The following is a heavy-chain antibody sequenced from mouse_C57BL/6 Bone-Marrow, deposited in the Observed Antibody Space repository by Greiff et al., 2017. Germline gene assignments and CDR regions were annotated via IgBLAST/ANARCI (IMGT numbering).Heavy chain of an antibody. CDR2: IDPSDSYT. CDR3: ARVDGLMDY. Sequence: QVQLQQPGAELVRPGTSVKLSCKASGYTFTSYWMHWVKQRPGQGLEWIGVIDPSDSYTNYNQKFKGKATLTVDTSSSTAYMQLSSLTSEDSAVYDCARVDGLMDYWGQGTSVTVTS. CDR1: GYTFTSYW. V-gene: IGHV1-59*01. J-gene: IGHJ4*01. D-gene: IGHD2-3*01.